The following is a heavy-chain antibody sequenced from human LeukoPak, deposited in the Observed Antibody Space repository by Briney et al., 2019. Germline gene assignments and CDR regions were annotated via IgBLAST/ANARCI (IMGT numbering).Heavy chain of an antibody. J-gene: IGHJ4*02. CDR1: GGSISSSSYY. V-gene: IGHV4-39*01. CDR3: ASRPFYNWNYGSKRFDY. Sequence: SETLSLTCTVSGGSISSSSYYWGWIRQPPGKGLEWIGSIYYSGSTYYNPSLKSRVTISVDTSKNQFSLKLGSVTAADTAVYYCASRPFYNWNYGSKRFDYWGQGTLVTVSS. CDR2: IYYSGST. D-gene: IGHD1-7*01.